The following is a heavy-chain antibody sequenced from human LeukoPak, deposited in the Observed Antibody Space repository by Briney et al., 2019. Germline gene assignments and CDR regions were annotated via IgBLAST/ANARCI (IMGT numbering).Heavy chain of an antibody. D-gene: IGHD3-10*01. J-gene: IGHJ4*02. Sequence: SQTLSLTCAISGGSVSSNSAAWNWIRQSPSRGLEWLGRTYYRSKWYNDYAVSVKSRITINPDTSKNQFSLQLNSVTPEDTAVYYCARASLLVWFGELLSPFDYWGQGTLVTVSS. V-gene: IGHV6-1*01. CDR2: TYYRSKWYN. CDR3: ARASLLVWFGELLSPFDY. CDR1: GGSVSSNSAA.